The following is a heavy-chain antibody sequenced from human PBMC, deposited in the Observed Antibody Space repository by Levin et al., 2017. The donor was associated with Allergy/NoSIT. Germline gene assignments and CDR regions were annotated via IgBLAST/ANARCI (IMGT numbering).Heavy chain of an antibody. D-gene: IGHD5-24*01. V-gene: IGHV4-38-2*01. J-gene: IGHJ4*02. Sequence: SETLSLTCAVSGYSISSGYYWGWIRQPPGKGLEWIGSIYHSGSTYYNPSLKSRVTISVDTSKNQFSLKLSSVTAADTAVYYCARGRWLQSHYFDYWGQGTLVTVSS. CDR3: ARGRWLQSHYFDY. CDR2: IYHSGST. CDR1: GYSISSGYY.